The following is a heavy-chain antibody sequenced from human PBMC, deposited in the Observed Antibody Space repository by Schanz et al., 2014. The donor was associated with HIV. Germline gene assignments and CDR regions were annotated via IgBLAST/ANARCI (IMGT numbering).Heavy chain of an antibody. CDR3: ARVRGVIITDDAFDI. CDR1: GHPFTGYY. J-gene: IGHJ3*02. Sequence: QVQLVQSGAEVKKPGASVKVSCKAPGHPFTGYYIHWVRQAPGQGLEWMGWISAYNGNTNYAQKLQGRVTMTTDTSTSTAYMELRSLRSDDTAVYYCARVRGVIITDDAFDIWGQGTMVTVSS. D-gene: IGHD3-10*01. V-gene: IGHV1-18*04. CDR2: ISAYNGNT.